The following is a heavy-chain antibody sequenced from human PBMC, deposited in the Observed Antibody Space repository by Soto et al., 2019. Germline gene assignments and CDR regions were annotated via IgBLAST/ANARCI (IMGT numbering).Heavy chain of an antibody. CDR1: GFTFSSSV. CDR3: AKGAGGSGPVRLDY. V-gene: IGHV3-23*01. D-gene: IGHD3-10*01. Sequence: EVQLLESGGGLVQPGGSLRLSCAASGFTFSSSVMNWVRQAPGRGLEWVSGISGSGSSTDYAHSVRGRFTISRDNSKSTLYLQMSGLGAADTAVYYCAKGAGGSGPVRLDYWGQGTLVSVSS. J-gene: IGHJ4*02. CDR2: ISGSGSST.